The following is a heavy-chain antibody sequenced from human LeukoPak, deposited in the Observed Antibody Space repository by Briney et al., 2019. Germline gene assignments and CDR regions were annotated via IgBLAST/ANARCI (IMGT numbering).Heavy chain of an antibody. J-gene: IGHJ4*02. Sequence: ASVKVSCKVSGYTLTELSMHWVRQAPGKGLEWMGGFDPEDGETIYAQKFQGRVTMTEDTSTDTAYMELSSLGSEDTAVYYCATDVQLERRVFDYWGQGTLVTVSS. CDR3: ATDVQLERRVFDY. CDR2: FDPEDGET. CDR1: GYTLTELS. D-gene: IGHD1-1*01. V-gene: IGHV1-24*01.